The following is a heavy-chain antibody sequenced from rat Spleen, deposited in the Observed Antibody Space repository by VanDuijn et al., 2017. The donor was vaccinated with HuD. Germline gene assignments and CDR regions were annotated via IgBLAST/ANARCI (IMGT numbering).Heavy chain of an antibody. J-gene: IGHJ2*01. CDR2: IDSAGST. CDR3: GRDNNYKAY. Sequence: EVQLQESGPGLVKPSQSLSLTCSVTFYSITSSYRWRWVRKFPGNKLEWMGYIDSAGSTNYNPSLKSRISITRDTSKNQFFLQVNSVTTEDTATYYCGRDNNYKAYWGQGVMVTVSS. V-gene: IGHV3-3*01. CDR1: FYSITSSYR. D-gene: IGHD1-10*01.